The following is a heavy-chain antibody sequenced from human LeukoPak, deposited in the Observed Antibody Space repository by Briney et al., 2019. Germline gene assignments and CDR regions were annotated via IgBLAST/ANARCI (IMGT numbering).Heavy chain of an antibody. V-gene: IGHV4-59*01. Sequence: SETLSLTCSVSGGSISSYYRSWIRQPPGKGLEWIGYIYYSGSTNYNPSLKSRVTISVDTSKNQFSLKLSSVTAADTAVYFCARERTTGREFDYWGQGTLVTVSS. CDR3: ARERTTGREFDY. CDR1: GGSISSYY. J-gene: IGHJ4*02. D-gene: IGHD4-11*01. CDR2: IYYSGST.